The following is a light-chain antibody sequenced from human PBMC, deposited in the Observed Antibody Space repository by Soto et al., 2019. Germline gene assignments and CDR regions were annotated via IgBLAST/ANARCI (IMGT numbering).Light chain of an antibody. CDR3: AAWDDSLNGPI. J-gene: IGLJ1*01. Sequence: SVLTQPPSVSEAPRQRVTISCSGSSSNIGNNAVNWYQQLPGKAPKLLIYYDDLLPSGVSDRFAGSKSGTSASLAISGLQSEDEADYYCAAWDDSLNGPIFGTGTKLTVL. V-gene: IGLV1-36*01. CDR2: YDD. CDR1: SSNIGNNA.